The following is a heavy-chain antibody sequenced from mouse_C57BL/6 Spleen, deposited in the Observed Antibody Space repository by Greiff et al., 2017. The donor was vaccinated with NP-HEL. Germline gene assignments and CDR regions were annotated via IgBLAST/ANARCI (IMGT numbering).Heavy chain of an antibody. Sequence: VQLQQSGAELARPGASVKLSCKASGYTFTSYGISWVKQRTGQGLEWIGEIYTRSGNTYYNEKFKGKATLTADKSSSTAYMELRSLTSEDSAVYFCARYSPLYYGSSYGYFDVWGTGTTVTVSS. CDR3: ARYSPLYYGSSYGYFDV. D-gene: IGHD1-1*01. J-gene: IGHJ1*03. CDR2: IYTRSGNT. CDR1: GYTFTSYG. V-gene: IGHV1-81*01.